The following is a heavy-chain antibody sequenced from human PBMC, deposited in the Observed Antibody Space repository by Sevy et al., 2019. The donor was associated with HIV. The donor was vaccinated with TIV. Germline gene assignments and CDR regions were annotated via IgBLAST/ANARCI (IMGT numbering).Heavy chain of an antibody. V-gene: IGHV3-53*01. CDR1: GFTVSSNY. J-gene: IGHJ4*02. D-gene: IGHD3-10*01. CDR3: ARVTVRGFDY. CDR2: LYSGGST. Sequence: GGSLRLSCTASGFTVSSNYMSWVRQAPGKGLEWVSVLYSGGSTYYADSVKGRFTISRDNSKNTLYLQMNSLRAEDTAVYYCARVTVRGFDYWGQETLVTVSS.